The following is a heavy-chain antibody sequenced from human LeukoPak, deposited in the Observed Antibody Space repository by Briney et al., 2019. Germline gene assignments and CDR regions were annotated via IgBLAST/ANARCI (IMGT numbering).Heavy chain of an antibody. CDR1: GFTFSSYS. J-gene: IGHJ4*02. V-gene: IGHV3-21*04. CDR3: ARDPPPAGGSYPGSNDY. CDR2: ISSSSSYI. Sequence: PGGSLRLSCAASGFTFSSYSMNWVRQAPGKGLEWVSSISSSSSYIYYADSVKGRFAISRDNAKNSLYLQMNSLRAEDTAVYYCARDPPPAGGSYPGSNDYWGQGTLVTVSS. D-gene: IGHD1-26*01.